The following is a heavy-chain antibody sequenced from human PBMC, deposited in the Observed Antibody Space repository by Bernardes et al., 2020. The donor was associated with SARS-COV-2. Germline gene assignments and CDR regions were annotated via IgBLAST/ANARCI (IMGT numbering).Heavy chain of an antibody. J-gene: IGHJ6*02. CDR2: ISGSGNTT. CDR1: GFTFSNYG. D-gene: IGHD2-8*01. CDR3: AKGKWWASIVGTMDV. V-gene: IGHV3-23*01. Sequence: GGSLRLSCAASGFTFSNYGTSCVLQAAGRRLEWVSSISGSGNTTEYADSVKGRFIISRDSSKNTMYLKMSSLIADDSAVYHCAKGKWWASIVGTMDVWGQGTTVTVSS.